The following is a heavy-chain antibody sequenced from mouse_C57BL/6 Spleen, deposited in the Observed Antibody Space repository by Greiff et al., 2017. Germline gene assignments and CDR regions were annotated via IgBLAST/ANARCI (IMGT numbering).Heavy chain of an antibody. V-gene: IGHV1-61*01. J-gene: IGHJ2*01. CDR3: ALGYLNYFDY. CDR2: IYPSDSES. Sequence: QVQLQQPGAELVRPGSSVKLSCKASGYTFTSYWLDWVKQRPGQGLEWIVNIYPSDSESHYNQKFKGKATLTVVKSSSTAYMQLSSLTSEDSAVYYCALGYLNYFDYWGQGTTLTVSS. D-gene: IGHD2-2*01. CDR1: GYTFTSYW.